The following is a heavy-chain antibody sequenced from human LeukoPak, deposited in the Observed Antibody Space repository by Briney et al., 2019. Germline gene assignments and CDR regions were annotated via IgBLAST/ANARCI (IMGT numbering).Heavy chain of an antibody. Sequence: PSETLSLTCTVSGGSISSYYWSWIRQPPGKGLEWIGSIYYSGSTYYNPSLKSRVTISVDTSKNQFSLKLSSVTAADTAVYYCATDVVVTASDAIDIWGQGTMVTVSS. D-gene: IGHD2-21*02. CDR1: GGSISSYY. V-gene: IGHV4-59*12. CDR3: ATDVVVTASDAIDI. CDR2: IYYSGST. J-gene: IGHJ3*02.